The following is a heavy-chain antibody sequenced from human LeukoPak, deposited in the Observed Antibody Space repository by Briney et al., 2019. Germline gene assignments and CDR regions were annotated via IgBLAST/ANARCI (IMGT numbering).Heavy chain of an antibody. CDR2: ISGSGGST. D-gene: IGHD5-18*01. J-gene: IGHJ4*02. V-gene: IGHV3-23*01. CDR3: AKDRGYSYGNDY. CDR1: GFTFSSYA. Sequence: PRGSLRLSCAASGFTFSSYAMSWVRQAPGKGLEWVSAISGSGGSTYYADSVKGRFTISRDNSKNTLYLQMNSLRAEDTAVYYCAKDRGYSYGNDYWGQGTLVTVSS.